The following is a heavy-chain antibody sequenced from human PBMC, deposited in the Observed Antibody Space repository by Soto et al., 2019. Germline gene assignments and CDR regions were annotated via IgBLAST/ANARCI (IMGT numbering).Heavy chain of an antibody. Sequence: GASVKVSCKASGGTFSSYAISWVLQAPGQGLEWMGGIIPIFGTANYAQKFQGRVTITADESTSTAYMELSSLRSEDTAVYYCASGPGEYYGSGSYGGGMDVWGQGTTVTVSS. CDR2: IIPIFGTA. V-gene: IGHV1-69*13. J-gene: IGHJ6*02. D-gene: IGHD3-10*01. CDR3: ASGPGEYYGSGSYGGGMDV. CDR1: GGTFSSYA.